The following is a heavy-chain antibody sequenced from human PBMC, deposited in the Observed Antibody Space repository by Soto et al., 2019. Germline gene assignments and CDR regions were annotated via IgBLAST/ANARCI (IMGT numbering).Heavy chain of an antibody. CDR3: AKDYLRGALDI. D-gene: IGHD3-3*01. Sequence: PGGSLRLSCAASGFTFDDYAMHGVRQAPGKGLEWVSGLSWNSGNIGYADSVKGRFTISRDNAKNSLYLQMNSLRAEDTLLPYCAKDYLRGALDIWYQGTMLDASS. CDR2: LSWNSGNI. J-gene: IGHJ3*02. CDR1: GFTFDDYA. V-gene: IGHV3-9*01.